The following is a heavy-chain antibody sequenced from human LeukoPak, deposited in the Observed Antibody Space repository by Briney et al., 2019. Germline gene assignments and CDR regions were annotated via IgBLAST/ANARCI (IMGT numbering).Heavy chain of an antibody. D-gene: IGHD5-12*01. CDR1: GDSVSSNSAA. J-gene: IGHJ4*02. Sequence: PSQTLSLTCAISGDSVSSNSAAWNWIRQSPSRGLEWLGSTNYRSKWYNDYAVSVKSRITINPDTSKNQFSLQLNSVTPEDTAVYYCARGSNSGYDYPFDCWGQGTLVTVSS. CDR3: ARGSNSGYDYPFDC. CDR2: TNYRSKWYN. V-gene: IGHV6-1*01.